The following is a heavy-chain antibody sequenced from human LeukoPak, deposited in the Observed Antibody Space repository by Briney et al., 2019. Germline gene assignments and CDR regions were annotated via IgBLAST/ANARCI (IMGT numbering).Heavy chain of an antibody. V-gene: IGHV3-74*01. CDR2: INSDGSST. CDR1: GFTFSSYW. J-gene: IGHJ4*02. D-gene: IGHD4-17*01. CDR3: AREGSTVPYFDY. Sequence: GGSLRLSCAASGFTFSSYWMHWVREAPGKGLVWVSRINSDGSSTSYADSVKGRFTISRDNAKNTLYLQMNSLRAEDTAVYYCAREGSTVPYFDYWGQGTLVTVSS.